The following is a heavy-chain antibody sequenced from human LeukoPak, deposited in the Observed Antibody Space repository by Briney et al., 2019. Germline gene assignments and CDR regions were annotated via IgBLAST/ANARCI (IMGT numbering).Heavy chain of an antibody. CDR1: GYTFTDYY. Sequence: ATVKISCKVSGYTFTDYYMHWMQQAPGKGLEWMGLVDPEDGETIYAEKFQGRVTITADTSTDTAYMELSSLRSEDTAVYYCAKLQIPISGSSPPRDYWGQGTLVTVSS. CDR2: VDPEDGET. CDR3: AKLQIPISGSSPPRDY. V-gene: IGHV1-69-2*01. D-gene: IGHD1-26*01. J-gene: IGHJ4*02.